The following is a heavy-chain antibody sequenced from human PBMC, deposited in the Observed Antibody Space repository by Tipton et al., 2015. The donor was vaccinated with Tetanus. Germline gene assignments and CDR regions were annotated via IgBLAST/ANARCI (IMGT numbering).Heavy chain of an antibody. D-gene: IGHD2-15*01. V-gene: IGHV4-31*03. CDR2: IYHSGST. CDR3: ARDRHYCRGGNCYHDWFAP. J-gene: IGHJ5*02. CDR1: GGSISNTGDH. Sequence: TLSLTCTVSGGSISNTGDHWGWIRQHPGKGLEWIAYIYHSGSTYYNPSLRSRLSISVDTSRNQFSLRLSSVTAADTAVYYCARDRHYCRGGNCYHDWFAPWGQGTLVNVSS.